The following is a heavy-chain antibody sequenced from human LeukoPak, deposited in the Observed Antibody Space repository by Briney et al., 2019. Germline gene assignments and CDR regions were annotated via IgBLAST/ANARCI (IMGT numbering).Heavy chain of an antibody. CDR1: GSTFTDYY. Sequence: GASVKISCKVSGSTFTDYYMHWVQLAHGKGLEWMGLVDPEDGGTIYAEEFQGRVTITADTSTDTAYMELSSLRSEDTAVYYCATKRFLKSSDAFDIWGQGTIVTVSS. V-gene: IGHV1-69-2*01. CDR3: ATKRFLKSSDAFDI. CDR2: VDPEDGGT. D-gene: IGHD3-3*01. J-gene: IGHJ3*02.